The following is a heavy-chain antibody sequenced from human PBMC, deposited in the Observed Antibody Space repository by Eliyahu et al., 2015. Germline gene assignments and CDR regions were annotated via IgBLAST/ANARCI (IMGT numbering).Heavy chain of an antibody. V-gene: IGHV3-53*01. Sequence: EVQLVESGGGLIQPGGSLRLSCAASGFTVSSNYMSWVRQAPGKGLXWVSVIYSGGSTYYADSXKGRFTISRDNSKNTLYLQMNSLRAEDTAVYYCARDPSSGWEAGVYYGMDVWGQGTTVTVSS. CDR1: GFTVSSNY. CDR2: IYSGGST. D-gene: IGHD6-19*01. CDR3: ARDPSSGWEAGVYYGMDV. J-gene: IGHJ6*02.